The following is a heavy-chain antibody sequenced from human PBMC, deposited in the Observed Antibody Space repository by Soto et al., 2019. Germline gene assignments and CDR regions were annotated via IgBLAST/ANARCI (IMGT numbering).Heavy chain of an antibody. CDR3: ASRESSSWYYAFDI. Sequence: SETLSLTCTVSGGSISSSSYYWGWIRQPPGKGLEWIGSIYYSGSTYYNPSLKSRVTISVDTSKNQFSLKLSSVTAADTAVYYCASRESSSWYYAFDIWGQGTMVTVSS. CDR1: GGSISSSSYY. J-gene: IGHJ3*02. D-gene: IGHD6-13*01. V-gene: IGHV4-39*01. CDR2: IYYSGST.